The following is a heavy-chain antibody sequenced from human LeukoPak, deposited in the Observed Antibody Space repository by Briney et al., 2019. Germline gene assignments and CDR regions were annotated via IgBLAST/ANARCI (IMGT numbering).Heavy chain of an antibody. CDR3: ARALDNYYDSSGYAYYFDY. V-gene: IGHV1-2*04. CDR2: INPNSGGT. J-gene: IGHJ4*02. Sequence: ASVKVSCKASGYTFTGYYMHWVRQAPGQGLEWMGWINPNSGGTNYAQKLQGWVTMTRDTSISTAYMELSRLRSDDTAVYYCARALDNYYDSSGYAYYFDYWGQGTLVTVSS. D-gene: IGHD3-22*01. CDR1: GYTFTGYY.